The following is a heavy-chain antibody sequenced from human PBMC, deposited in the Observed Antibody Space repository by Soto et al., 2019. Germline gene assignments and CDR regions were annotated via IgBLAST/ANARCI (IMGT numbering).Heavy chain of an antibody. CDR1: GFTLSDYF. Sequence: PGGSLRLSCEASGFTLSDYFMAWVRQSSRLGLEWIASSSTGGGYITYADSVRGRFTISKDNAKGTLDLQMESLRPEDTAVYFCTRIQLAAYAFDFWGQGARVTVSS. J-gene: IGHJ3*01. CDR3: TRIQLAAYAFDF. CDR2: SSTGGGYI. D-gene: IGHD6-25*01. V-gene: IGHV3-11*06.